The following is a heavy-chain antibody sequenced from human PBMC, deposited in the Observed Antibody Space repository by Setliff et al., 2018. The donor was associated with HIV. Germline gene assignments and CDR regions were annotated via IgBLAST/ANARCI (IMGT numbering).Heavy chain of an antibody. Sequence: GESLKISCKGSAYSFTTFWTAWVRQMPGKGLEWMGIIYPGDSDTTYSPSFQGQVTISVDKSISTAYLQWSSLKASDSAMYYCARQTVHTTHSLDFGSPNRDYYYGMDVWGQGTTVTVSS. CDR3: ARQTVHTTHSLDFGSPNRDYYYGMDV. CDR1: AYSFTTFW. D-gene: IGHD1-1*01. J-gene: IGHJ6*02. CDR2: IYPGDSDT. V-gene: IGHV5-51*01.